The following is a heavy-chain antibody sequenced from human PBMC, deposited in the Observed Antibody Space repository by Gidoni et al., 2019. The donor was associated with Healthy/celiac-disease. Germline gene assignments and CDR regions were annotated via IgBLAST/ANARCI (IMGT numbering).Heavy chain of an antibody. D-gene: IGHD3-22*01. V-gene: IGHV3-23*01. CDR2: ISGSGGST. Sequence: EVQLLESGGGVVHPGGSLRLSCAASGFPFSSYAMSWVRQAPGTGLEWVSAISGSGGSTYYADSVKGRFTISRDNSKNTLYLQMNSLRAEDTAVYYCANEGYYYDSSGYYYPFDYWGQGTLVTVSS. CDR1: GFPFSSYA. CDR3: ANEGYYYDSSGYYYPFDY. J-gene: IGHJ4*02.